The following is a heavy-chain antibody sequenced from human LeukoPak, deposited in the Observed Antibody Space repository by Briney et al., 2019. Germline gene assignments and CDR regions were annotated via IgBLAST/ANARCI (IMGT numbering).Heavy chain of an antibody. V-gene: IGHV3-7*01. CDR1: GFTFSSYS. J-gene: IGHJ4*02. D-gene: IGHD3-10*01. CDR3: ARDPIYYYGAGSNIVDY. CDR2: IKVDGSEK. Sequence: GGSLRLSCAASGFTFSSYSMNWVRQAPGKGLEWVANIKVDGSEKYYVDSVKGRFTISRDNAKNSLYLQMDSLRAEDTAMYYCARDPIYYYGAGSNIVDYWGQGTLVTVS.